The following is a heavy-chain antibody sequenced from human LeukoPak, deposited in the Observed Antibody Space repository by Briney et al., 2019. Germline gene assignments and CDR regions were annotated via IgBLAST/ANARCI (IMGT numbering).Heavy chain of an antibody. CDR1: GFTFNNFA. V-gene: IGHV3-33*06. CDR2: IWYDGSNK. J-gene: IGHJ4*02. Sequence: GGSLRLSCAASGFTFNNFAIHWVRQAPGKGLDWVAVIWYDGSNKYYADSVKGRFTISRDNSKNTLYLQMNSLRAEDTALYYCAKSLVRWAFDYWGQGTLVTVSS. D-gene: IGHD4-23*01. CDR3: AKSLVRWAFDY.